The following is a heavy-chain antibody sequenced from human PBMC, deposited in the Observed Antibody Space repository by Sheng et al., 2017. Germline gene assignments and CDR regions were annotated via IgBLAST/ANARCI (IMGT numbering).Heavy chain of an antibody. CDR3: ARHGNRVTSPSQYLDY. J-gene: IGHJ4*02. D-gene: IGHD3-16*01. CDR1: GGSFSGYY. V-gene: IGHV4-34*01. CDR2: INHSGSI. Sequence: QVQLQQWGAGLLKPSETLSLTCAVYGGSFSGYYWSWIRQPPGKGLEWIGEINHSGSIDYNPSLKSRVTISVDTSKNQFSLKLSSVTAADTAVYYCARHGNRVTSPSQYLDYWGQGNPGPPSPQ.